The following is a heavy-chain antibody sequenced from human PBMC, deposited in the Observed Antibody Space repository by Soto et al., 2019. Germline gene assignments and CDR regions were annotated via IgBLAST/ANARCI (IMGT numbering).Heavy chain of an antibody. CDR3: ASVDIVVVPADMAGNYYYMDV. CDR2: ISSGSTTI. J-gene: IGHJ6*03. Sequence: GGSLRLSCAASGFTFSSYAMHWVRQAPGKGLEWVSYISSGSTTIYYADSVKGRFTISRDNARNSLYLQMSSLRVEDTAVYYCASVDIVVVPADMAGNYYYMDVWGKGTTVT. CDR1: GFTFSSYA. D-gene: IGHD2-2*03. V-gene: IGHV3-48*01.